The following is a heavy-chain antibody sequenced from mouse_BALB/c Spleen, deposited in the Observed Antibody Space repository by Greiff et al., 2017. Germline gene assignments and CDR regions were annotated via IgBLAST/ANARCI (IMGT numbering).Heavy chain of an antibody. J-gene: IGHJ4*01. Sequence: EVMLVESGPGLVKPSQSLSLTCTVTGYSITSDYAWFWIRQFPGNKLEWMGYISYSGSTSYNPSLKSRISITRDTSKNQFFLQLNSVTTEDTATYYCARSGGYYVDAMDDWGEGNTGTVAA. CDR1: GYSITSDYA. V-gene: IGHV3-2*02. CDR2: ISYSGST. D-gene: IGHD2-3*01. CDR3: ARSGGYYVDAMDD.